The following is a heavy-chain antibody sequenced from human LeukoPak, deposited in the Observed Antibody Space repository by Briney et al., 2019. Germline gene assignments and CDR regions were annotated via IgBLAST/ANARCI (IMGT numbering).Heavy chain of an antibody. CDR2: IYWDDDK. CDR3: AHYGSGSYYSSLFGY. CDR1: GFPLSTSSVG. J-gene: IGHJ4*02. V-gene: IGHV2-5*02. Sequence: SGPTLVNPTKTLTLTRSFSGFPLSTSSVGVAWIRQPPGKALKCLALIYWDDDKLYSPTLKSRLTITKDTSKIQVVLTMTNMDPVDTATYYCAHYGSGSYYSSLFGYWGQGTLVTVSS. D-gene: IGHD3-10*01.